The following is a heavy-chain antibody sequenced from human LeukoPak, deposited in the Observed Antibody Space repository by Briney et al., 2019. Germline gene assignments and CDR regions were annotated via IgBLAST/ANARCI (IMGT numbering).Heavy chain of an antibody. Sequence: ASVKVSCKASGYTFTSYAMNWVRQAPGQGLEWMGWINTNTGNPTYAQGFTGRFVFSLDTSVSTAYLQISSLKAEDTAVYYCARIHLPKWELPEFDYWGQGTLVTVSS. D-gene: IGHD1-26*01. CDR3: ARIHLPKWELPEFDY. CDR2: INTNTGNP. J-gene: IGHJ4*02. V-gene: IGHV7-4-1*02. CDR1: GYTFTSYA.